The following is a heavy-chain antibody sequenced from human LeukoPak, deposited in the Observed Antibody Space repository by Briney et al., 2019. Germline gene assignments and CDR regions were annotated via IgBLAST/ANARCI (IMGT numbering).Heavy chain of an antibody. D-gene: IGHD4-17*01. V-gene: IGHV4-34*01. J-gene: IGHJ2*01. CDR1: GGSFSGYY. Sequence: SETLSLTCAVYGGSFSGYYWSWIRQPPGKGLEWIGEINHSGSTNYNPSLKSRVTISVDMSKNQFSLKLSSVTAADTAVYYCARTRSKYFDLWGRGTLVTVSS. CDR2: INHSGST. CDR3: ARTRSKYFDL.